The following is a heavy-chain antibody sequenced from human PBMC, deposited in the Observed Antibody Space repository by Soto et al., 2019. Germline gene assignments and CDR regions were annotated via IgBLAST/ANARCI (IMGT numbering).Heavy chain of an antibody. CDR1: GFTFSFFT. J-gene: IGHJ6*02. D-gene: IGHD2-2*01. Sequence: PGGSLRLSCAASGFTFSFFTLNCVRQAPGKGLEWVSYISSSSDTIYYADSVKGRFTISRDNAKNSLYLQMNSLRDEDTAVYYCTRDRGNVVVPAAVYHYYGMDVWGQGTTVTVSS. CDR3: TRDRGNVVVPAAVYHYYGMDV. V-gene: IGHV3-48*02. CDR2: ISSSSDTI.